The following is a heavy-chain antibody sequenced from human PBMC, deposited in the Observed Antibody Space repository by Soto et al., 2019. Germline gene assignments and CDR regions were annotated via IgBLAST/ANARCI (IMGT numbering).Heavy chain of an antibody. V-gene: IGHV1-69*01. Sequence: QVQLVQSGAEVKKPGSSVKVSCKASGGTFSSYAISWVRQAPGQGLEWMGGIIPIFGTANYAQKFQGRVTITADESTSTAYMELSRLRSEDTAGYYCSSLSPSEYSSSDYWGQGTLVTVSS. D-gene: IGHD6-6*01. CDR2: IIPIFGTA. CDR3: SSLSPSEYSSSDY. CDR1: GGTFSSYA. J-gene: IGHJ4*02.